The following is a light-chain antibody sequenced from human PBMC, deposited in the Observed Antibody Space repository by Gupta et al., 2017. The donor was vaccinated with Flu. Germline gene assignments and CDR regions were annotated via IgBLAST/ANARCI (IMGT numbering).Light chain of an antibody. Sequence: EIMTTQSPATLSVSPGERATLSCRASQSVNGNLAWYQQKPGQAPRLVIYDASTRATGIPARFSGSGSGTEFPLTISSLQAEDFAVYYCQQYNNWPPWTFGQGTKVEIK. CDR3: QQYNNWPPWT. CDR2: DAS. V-gene: IGKV3-15*01. CDR1: QSVNGN. J-gene: IGKJ1*01.